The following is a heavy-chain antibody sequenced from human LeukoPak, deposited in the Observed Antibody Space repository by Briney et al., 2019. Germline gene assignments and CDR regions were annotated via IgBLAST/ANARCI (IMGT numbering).Heavy chain of an antibody. CDR3: ARGAGDILTGYYYYYMDV. Sequence: PSETLSLSCAVYGGSFSGYYWSWIRQPPGKGLEWIGYIYYSGSTNYNPSLKSRVTISVDTSKNQFSLKLSSVTAADTAVYYCARGAGDILTGYYYYYMDVWGKGTTVTVSS. J-gene: IGHJ6*03. D-gene: IGHD3-9*01. CDR2: IYYSGST. CDR1: GGSFSGYY. V-gene: IGHV4-59*01.